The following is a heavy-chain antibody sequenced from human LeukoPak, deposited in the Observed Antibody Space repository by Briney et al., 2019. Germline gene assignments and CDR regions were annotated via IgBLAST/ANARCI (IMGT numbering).Heavy chain of an antibody. CDR3: ARGVGYYDSSGYRRGAFDI. CDR1: GYTFTSYG. J-gene: IGHJ3*02. D-gene: IGHD3-22*01. Sequence: ASVKVSCKASGYTFTSYGISWVRQAPGQGLEWMGWISAYNGNTNYAQKLQGRVTMTTDTSTSTAYMELRSLRSDDTAVYYCARGVGYYDSSGYRRGAFDIWGQGTMVTVSS. CDR2: ISAYNGNT. V-gene: IGHV1-18*01.